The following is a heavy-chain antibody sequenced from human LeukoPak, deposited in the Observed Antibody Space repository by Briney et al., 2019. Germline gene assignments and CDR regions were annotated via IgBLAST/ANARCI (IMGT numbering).Heavy chain of an antibody. CDR2: IYKSGTT. J-gene: IGHJ4*02. CDR1: LGSINNYY. D-gene: IGHD4-23*01. V-gene: IGHV4-4*07. Sequence: PSETLSLTCTVSLGSINNYYWSWIWQPAGKGLEWIGRIYKSGTTYYSPSLQSRVTMSIDTSKNQFSLRLSAVTAADTAIYYCARVFGGNSLDHWGQGILVAVSS. CDR3: ARVFGGNSLDH.